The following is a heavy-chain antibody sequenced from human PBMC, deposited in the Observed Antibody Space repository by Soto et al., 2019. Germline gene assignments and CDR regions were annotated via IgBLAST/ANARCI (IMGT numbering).Heavy chain of an antibody. CDR2: ISPGGGTT. J-gene: IGHJ3*01. CDR3: ARAHYDSDAFDF. CDR1: GYTFTTNF. D-gene: IGHD3-22*01. Sequence: VQLVQSGAEVKKPGASVKISCKASGYTFTTNFIHWIRQGPGQGLEWVGIISPGGGTTVYAQKFQGRVTMTRDTSTSTVYMELRNLRSEDTAVFYCARAHYDSDAFDFWGQGTMVIVSS. V-gene: IGHV1-46*03.